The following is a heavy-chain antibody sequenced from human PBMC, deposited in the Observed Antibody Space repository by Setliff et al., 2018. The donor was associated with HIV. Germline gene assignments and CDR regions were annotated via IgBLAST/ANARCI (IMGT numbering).Heavy chain of an antibody. Sequence: SETLSLTCAVSGYSISSGYYWGWIRQPPGKGLEWIGSIYHSGSTYDSPSLKSRVTISVDTSKNQFSLKLSSVTAADTAIYYCARTYSNNWYIDYWGQGTLVTVSS. CDR1: GYSISSGYY. J-gene: IGHJ4*02. CDR2: IYHSGST. V-gene: IGHV4-38-2*01. D-gene: IGHD6-13*01. CDR3: ARTYSNNWYIDY.